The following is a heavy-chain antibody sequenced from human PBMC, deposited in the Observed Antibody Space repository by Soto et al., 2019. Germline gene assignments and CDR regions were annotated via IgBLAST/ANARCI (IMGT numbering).Heavy chain of an antibody. Sequence: XETLSLPCCVYNLSFSDYFWNWIRQPPGKGLEWIGEIKESGFATYNPSLKRRVTMSVDTANNQFSLKVTSVTAADTAVYYCARGKSSGPLYYFDNWGQGTLVTVSS. V-gene: IGHV4-34*01. CDR3: ARGKSSGPLYYFDN. D-gene: IGHD6-19*01. CDR1: NLSFSDYF. CDR2: IKESGFA. J-gene: IGHJ4*02.